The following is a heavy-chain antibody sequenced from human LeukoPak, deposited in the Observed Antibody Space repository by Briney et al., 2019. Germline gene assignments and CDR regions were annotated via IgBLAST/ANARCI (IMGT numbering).Heavy chain of an antibody. D-gene: IGHD5-24*01. CDR3: ARGGRDGYNAY. J-gene: IGHJ4*02. CDR1: GGTFSNYG. V-gene: IGHV1-69*13. Sequence: SVKVSCKASGGTFSNYGISWVRQPPGQGLECMGVIIPMFGKANYAQKFQRRVRITADESTSTAYMELSSLRSEDKAVYYCARGGRDGYNAYWGQGTLVTVSS. CDR2: IIPMFGKA.